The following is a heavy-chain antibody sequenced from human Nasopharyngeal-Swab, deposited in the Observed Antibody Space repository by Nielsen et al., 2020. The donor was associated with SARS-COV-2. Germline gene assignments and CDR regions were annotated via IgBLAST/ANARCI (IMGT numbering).Heavy chain of an antibody. D-gene: IGHD4/OR15-4a*01. CDR1: GLTFRYYY. CDR2: ISSSGSTI. V-gene: IGHV3-11*04. J-gene: IGHJ6*02. CDR3: ARGLWSSLRLLGGMDV. Sequence: GESLKISCAASGLTFRYYYMSWIRQAPGKGLEWVSYISSSGSTIYYADSVKGRFTISRDNAKNSLYLQMNSLRAEDTAVYYCARGLWSSLRLLGGMDVWGQGTTVTVSS.